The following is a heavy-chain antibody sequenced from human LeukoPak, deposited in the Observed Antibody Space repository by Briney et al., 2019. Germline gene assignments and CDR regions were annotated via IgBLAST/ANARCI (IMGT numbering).Heavy chain of an antibody. CDR2: INHSGST. Sequence: SETLSLTCAVYGGSFSGYYWSWIRQPPGKRLEWIGQINHSGSTNYNPSLKSRVTISVDTSKNQFSLKLSSVTAADTAVYYCARRSIIGRSLQGRGYSDGTPTMDVWGKGTTVTVSS. D-gene: IGHD5-18*01. V-gene: IGHV4-34*01. J-gene: IGHJ6*04. CDR1: GGSFSGYY. CDR3: ARRSIIGRSLQGRGYSDGTPTMDV.